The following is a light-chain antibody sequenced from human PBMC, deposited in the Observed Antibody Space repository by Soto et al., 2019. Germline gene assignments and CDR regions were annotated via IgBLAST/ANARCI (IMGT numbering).Light chain of an antibody. CDR3: QQYHNWYS. CDR1: QGISNY. CDR2: AAS. Sequence: DIQMTQSPSSLSASVGDRVTITCRTSQGISNYLAWYQQKPGKVPKLLIYAASTLQSGVPSRFSGSGSGTEFTLTIRSLQSEDCAVYYCQQYHNWYSFGQGTKLGIK. J-gene: IGKJ2*03. V-gene: IGKV1-27*01.